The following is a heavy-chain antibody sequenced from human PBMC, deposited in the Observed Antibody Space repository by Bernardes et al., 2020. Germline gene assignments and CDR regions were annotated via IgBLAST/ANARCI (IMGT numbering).Heavy chain of an antibody. Sequence: SETLSLTCTVSGGSISSSSYYWGWIRQPPGKGLEWIGSIYYSGSTYYNPSLKSRVTISVDTSKNQFSLKLSSVTAADTAVYYCARIYSGYANAFVGTYWYFDLWGRGTLVTVSS. CDR1: GGSISSSSYY. D-gene: IGHD5-12*01. V-gene: IGHV4-39*01. CDR2: IYYSGST. CDR3: ARIYSGYANAFVGTYWYFDL. J-gene: IGHJ2*01.